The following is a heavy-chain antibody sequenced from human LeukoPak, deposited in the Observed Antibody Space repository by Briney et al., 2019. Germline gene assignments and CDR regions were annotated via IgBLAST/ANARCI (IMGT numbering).Heavy chain of an antibody. J-gene: IGHJ4*02. Sequence: GESLKISCKGSGYSFTSYWIVWVRQMPGKGLEWMGIIYPVDSDTRYSPSFQGQFTISADKSISTAYLQWRSMHGSETAMYSCASPDIAMIPYYWGQGTLVTVSS. V-gene: IGHV5-51*01. CDR3: ASPDIAMIPYY. CDR2: IYPVDSDT. D-gene: IGHD3-22*01. CDR1: GYSFTSYW.